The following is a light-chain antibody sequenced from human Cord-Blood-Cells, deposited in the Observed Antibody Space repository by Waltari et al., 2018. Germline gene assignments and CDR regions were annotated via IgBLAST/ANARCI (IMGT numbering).Light chain of an antibody. CDR2: DAS. Sequence: DIQMTQSPSTLSASVGDRVTLTCRASQSISSWLAWYQQKPSKAPKLLIYDASGLESGVPLRFRGSGAGTEYTLTISSLQPDYFATYYCQQYNSDSFGHGTKLEIK. CDR1: QSISSW. V-gene: IGKV1-5*01. J-gene: IGKJ2*01. CDR3: QQYNSDS.